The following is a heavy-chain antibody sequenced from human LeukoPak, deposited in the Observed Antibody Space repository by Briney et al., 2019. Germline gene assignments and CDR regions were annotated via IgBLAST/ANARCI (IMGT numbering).Heavy chain of an antibody. D-gene: IGHD2-15*01. CDR3: ARLWGYCSGGSCYFDY. J-gene: IGHJ4*02. CDR2: IYYSGST. V-gene: IGHV4-59*08. Sequence: PSETLSLTCTVSGGSISSYYWSWIRQPPGKGLEWMGYIYYSGSTNYNPSLKSRVTISVDTSKNQFSLKQSSVTAAHTAVYYCARLWGYCSGGSCYFDYWGQGTLVTVSS. CDR1: GGSISSYY.